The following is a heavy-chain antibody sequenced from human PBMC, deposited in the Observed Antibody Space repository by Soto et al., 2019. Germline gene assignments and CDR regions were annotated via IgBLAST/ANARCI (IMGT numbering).Heavy chain of an antibody. J-gene: IGHJ4*02. Sequence: GGSLRLSCAASGFTFSNYAINWVRQSPGKGLEWVSVISGSAGSTYYADSVKGRFTITRDNSKNTLYLQMNSLRAEDTAVYYCAKAGGAAGTVDYFDYWGQGTLVTVSS. V-gene: IGHV3-23*01. CDR1: GFTFSNYA. D-gene: IGHD6-13*01. CDR2: ISGSAGST. CDR3: AKAGGAAGTVDYFDY.